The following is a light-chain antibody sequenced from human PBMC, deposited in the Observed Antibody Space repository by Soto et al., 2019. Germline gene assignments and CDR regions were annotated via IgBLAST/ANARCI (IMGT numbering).Light chain of an antibody. J-gene: IGKJ1*01. CDR1: QGISNH. CDR3: QQYYSFPRT. V-gene: IGKV1-8*01. Sequence: AIQLTQSPSSLSASLVDRVTITCRASQGISNHLGWYQQKPGKAPELLIYAASTLQTGVPSRFSGSGSGTDFTLTISCLQSEDFATYYCQQYYSFPRTFGQGTKVDIK. CDR2: AAS.